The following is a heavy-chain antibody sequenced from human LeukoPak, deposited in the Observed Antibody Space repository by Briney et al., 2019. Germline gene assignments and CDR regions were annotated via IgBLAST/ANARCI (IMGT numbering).Heavy chain of an antibody. CDR2: INHSGST. J-gene: IGHJ5*02. CDR3: ARGPSGSPTNWFDP. Sequence: SETLSLTCAVYGGSFSGYYWSWIRQPPGKGLEWIGEINHSGSTNYNPSLKSRVTISVDTSKNQFSLKLSSVTAADTAVYYCARGPSGSPTNWFDPWGQGTLVTVSS. CDR1: GGSFSGYY. D-gene: IGHD5-12*01. V-gene: IGHV4-34*01.